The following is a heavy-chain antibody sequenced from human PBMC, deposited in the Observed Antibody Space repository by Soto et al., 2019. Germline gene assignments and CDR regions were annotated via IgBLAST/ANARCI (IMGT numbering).Heavy chain of an antibody. J-gene: IGHJ4*02. V-gene: IGHV3-11*01. D-gene: IGHD3-22*01. CDR1: GFTFSDHS. CDR3: AKGRDDSSGYYLDFDY. CDR2: ISGSGTSI. Sequence: GGSLRLSCVASGFTFSDHSMTWIRQAPGKGLEWVSSISGSGTSIYYADPVKGRFTISRDNSKNTLYLQMNSLRAEDTAVYYCAKGRDDSSGYYLDFDYWGQGTLVTVSS.